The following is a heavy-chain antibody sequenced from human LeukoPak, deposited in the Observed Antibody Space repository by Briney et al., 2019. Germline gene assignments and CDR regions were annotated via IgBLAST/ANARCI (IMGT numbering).Heavy chain of an antibody. CDR3: ARGQGGYCSGGSCYSKRAQYNWFDP. Sequence: SETLSLTCAVSGGSFSGYYWSWIRQPPGEGLEWIGEINHSGSTNYNPALKSRVTISVDTSKTQFSLKLSSVTAADTAVYYCARGQGGYCSGGSCYSKRAQYNWFDPWGQGTLVTVSS. D-gene: IGHD2-15*01. CDR1: GGSFSGYY. V-gene: IGHV4-34*01. J-gene: IGHJ5*02. CDR2: INHSGST.